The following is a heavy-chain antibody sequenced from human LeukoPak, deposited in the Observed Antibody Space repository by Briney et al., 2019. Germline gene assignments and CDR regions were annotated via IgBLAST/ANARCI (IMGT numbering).Heavy chain of an antibody. CDR3: ARGYAGDF. CDR2: IKQDGSEK. Sequence: GGSLRLSCAASGFTFSSHWMTWVRQAPGKGLEWVANIKQDGSEKYYVDSVKGRFTISRDNAKNSLYLQMDSLRAEDTAVYYCARGYAGDFWGQGTLVTVSS. J-gene: IGHJ4*02. CDR1: GFTFSSHW. V-gene: IGHV3-7*01. D-gene: IGHD3-16*01.